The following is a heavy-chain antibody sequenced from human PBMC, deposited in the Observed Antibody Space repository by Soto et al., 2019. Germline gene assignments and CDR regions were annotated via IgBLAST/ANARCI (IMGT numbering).Heavy chain of an antibody. D-gene: IGHD2-15*01. CDR2: VSIGGST. J-gene: IGHJ4*02. V-gene: IGHV3-23*01. CDR3: AKRRGAGGHFDC. Sequence: GGSLRLSCAASGFTFSSYAMGWVRQGPGKGLEWVAVVSIGGSTHYADSVRGRFAISRDNSKNTLSLQMNSLTAEDTAVYFCAKRRGAGGHFDCWGQGALVTVSS. CDR1: GFTFSSYA.